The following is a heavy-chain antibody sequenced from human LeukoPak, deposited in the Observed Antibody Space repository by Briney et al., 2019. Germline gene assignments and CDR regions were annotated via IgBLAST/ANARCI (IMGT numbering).Heavy chain of an antibody. CDR3: RLTVAGTEFDY. J-gene: IGHJ4*02. Sequence: GGSLRLSCAASGFTFSDHNMDWVRQAPGKGLEWVGRSRYKANSYTTEYAASVKGRFTISRDDPKNSLYLQMNSLKTEDTAVYYCRLTVAGTEFDYWGQGTLVTVSS. CDR2: SRYKANSYTT. D-gene: IGHD6-19*01. V-gene: IGHV3-72*01. CDR1: GFTFSDHN.